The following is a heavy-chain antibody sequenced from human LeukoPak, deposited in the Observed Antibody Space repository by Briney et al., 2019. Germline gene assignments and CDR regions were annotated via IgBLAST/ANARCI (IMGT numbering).Heavy chain of an antibody. CDR1: GFTFSSYA. J-gene: IGHJ5*02. CDR2: ISGSGGST. D-gene: IGHD6-19*01. CDR3: AKDCMAVAGICWFDP. Sequence: AGGSLRLSCAASGFTFSSYAMSWVRQAPGKGLEWVSAISGSGGSTYYADSVKGRFTISRDNSKNTLYLQMNSLRAEDTAVYYCAKDCMAVAGICWFDPWGQGTLVTVSS. V-gene: IGHV3-23*01.